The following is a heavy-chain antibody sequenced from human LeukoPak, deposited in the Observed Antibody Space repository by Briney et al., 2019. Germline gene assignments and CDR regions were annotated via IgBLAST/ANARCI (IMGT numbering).Heavy chain of an antibody. V-gene: IGHV3-73*01. CDR1: GFTFSGSS. CDR2: IRNKANSYAT. Sequence: GGPLRLSCAASGFTFSGSSIHWVRQASGKGLEWVGRIRNKANSYATTYAASVKGRFTFSRDDSKSTAFLQMDYLKTEDTAVYFCTTHDAFDIWGQGTMVTVSS. J-gene: IGHJ3*02. CDR3: TTHDAFDI.